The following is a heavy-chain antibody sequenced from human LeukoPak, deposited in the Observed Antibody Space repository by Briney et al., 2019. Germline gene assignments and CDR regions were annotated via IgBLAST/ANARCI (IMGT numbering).Heavy chain of an antibody. J-gene: IGHJ4*02. CDR3: AKDRRYCSGGSCYTGGFDY. V-gene: IGHV3-43*02. CDR2: ISGDGGST. Sequence: PGGSLRLSYAASGFTFDDYAMHWVRQAPGKGLEWVSLISGDGGSTYYADSVKGRFTISRDNSKNSLYLQMNSLRTEDTALYYCAKDRRYCSGGSCYTGGFDYWGQGTLVTVSS. D-gene: IGHD2-15*01. CDR1: GFTFDDYA.